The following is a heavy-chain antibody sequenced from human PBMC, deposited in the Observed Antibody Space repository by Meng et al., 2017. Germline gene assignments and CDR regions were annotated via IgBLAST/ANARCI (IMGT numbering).Heavy chain of an antibody. CDR3: ARAFSGEPDDY. Sequence: GESLKISCAASGFTFSSYSMNWVRQAPGKGLEWVSSISSSSSYIYYADSVKGRFTISRDNAKNSLYLQMNSLRAEDTAVYYCARAFSGEPDDYWGQGTLVTGSS. J-gene: IGHJ4*02. CDR1: GFTFSSYS. D-gene: IGHD3-10*01. CDR2: ISSSSSYI. V-gene: IGHV3-21*04.